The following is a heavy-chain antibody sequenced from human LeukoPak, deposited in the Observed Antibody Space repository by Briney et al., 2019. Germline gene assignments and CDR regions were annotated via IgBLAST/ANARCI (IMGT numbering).Heavy chain of an antibody. J-gene: IGHJ4*02. D-gene: IGHD3-22*01. CDR2: ISYDGSNK. CDR1: GFTVSSNY. CDR3: ARGEYSSGYPQVDY. Sequence: GGSLRLSCAASGFTVSSNYMTWVRQAPGKGLEWVAVISYDGSNKYYADSVKGRFTISRDNSKNTLYLQMNSLRAEDTAVYYCARGEYSSGYPQVDYWGQGTLVTVSS. V-gene: IGHV3-30-3*01.